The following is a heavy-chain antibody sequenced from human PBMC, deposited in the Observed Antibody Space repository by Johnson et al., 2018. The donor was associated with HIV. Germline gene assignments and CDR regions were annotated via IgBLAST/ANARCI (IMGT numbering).Heavy chain of an antibody. CDR1: GFTVSSNY. D-gene: IGHD3-10*01. Sequence: VQLVESGGGLVQPGGSLRLSCTASGFTVSSNYMSWVRQAPGKGLEWVSVIYSGGSTYYTDSVKGRFTISRDNSKNTLYLQMSSLRVEDTAVYYCARESGHFGVSAFDMWGQGTMVTVSS. J-gene: IGHJ3*02. V-gene: IGHV3-66*01. CDR3: ARESGHFGVSAFDM. CDR2: IYSGGST.